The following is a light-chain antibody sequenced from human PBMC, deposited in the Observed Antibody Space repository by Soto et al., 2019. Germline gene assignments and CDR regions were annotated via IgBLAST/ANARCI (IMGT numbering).Light chain of an antibody. J-gene: IGKJ1*01. CDR2: DAS. CDR3: QQYNTYTWT. Sequence: DIQMTQSPSTLSASVGDRATITCRASQSISSWLAWYQQKPGKAPKLLIYDASSLESGVPSRFSGSGSGTEFTLTISSLQPDDSATYFCQQYNTYTWTFGQGTKVEI. V-gene: IGKV1-5*01. CDR1: QSISSW.